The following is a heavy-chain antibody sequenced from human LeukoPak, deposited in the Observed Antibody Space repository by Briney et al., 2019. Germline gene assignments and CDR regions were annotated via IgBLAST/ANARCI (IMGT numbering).Heavy chain of an antibody. Sequence: GESLRLSCAASGFTSSTYNMNWVRQAPGKGLEWLSSITSSSSYIYYADSVKGRFTISRDNAKNSLHLQMNSLRDEDTAVYYCAREVVVVPAYDYYYYYYMDVWGKGTTVTVSS. CDR3: AREVVVVPAYDYYYYYYMDV. D-gene: IGHD2-2*01. J-gene: IGHJ6*03. CDR2: ITSSSSYI. CDR1: GFTSSTYN. V-gene: IGHV3-21*01.